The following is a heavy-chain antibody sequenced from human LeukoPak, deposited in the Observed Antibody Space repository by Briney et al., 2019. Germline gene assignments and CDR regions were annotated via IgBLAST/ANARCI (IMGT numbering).Heavy chain of an antibody. D-gene: IGHD6-13*01. J-gene: IGHJ4*02. CDR1: GFTFSSYA. CDR2: ISSSSSYI. Sequence: PGGYLRLSCAASGFTFSSYAMSWVRQAPGKGLEWVSSISSSSSYIYYADSVKGRFTISRDNAKNSLYLQMNSLRAEDTAVYYCARVGAAAGPNDYWGQGTLVTVSS. CDR3: ARVGAAAGPNDY. V-gene: IGHV3-21*01.